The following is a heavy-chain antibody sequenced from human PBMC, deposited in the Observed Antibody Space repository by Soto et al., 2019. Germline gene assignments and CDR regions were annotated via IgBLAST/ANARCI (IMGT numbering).Heavy chain of an antibody. CDR2: IIPIFGTA. J-gene: IGHJ5*02. Sequence: VASVKVSCKASGGTFSSYAISWVRQAPGQGLEWMGGIIPIFGTANYAQKFQGRVTITADESTSTAYMELSSLRSEDTAVYYCARTPAGSVATIGWFDPWGQGTLVTVSS. CDR1: GGTFSSYA. CDR3: ARTPAGSVATIGWFDP. V-gene: IGHV1-69*13. D-gene: IGHD5-12*01.